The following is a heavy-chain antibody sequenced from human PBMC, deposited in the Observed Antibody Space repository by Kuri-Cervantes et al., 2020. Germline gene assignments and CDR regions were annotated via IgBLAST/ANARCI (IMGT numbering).Heavy chain of an antibody. CDR1: GGSIGSSSYY. V-gene: IGHV4-39*01. Sequence: SETLSLTCPVSGGSIGSSSYYGGWIRQPPGKGLEWIGSIYYSGSTYYNPSLKSRVTISVDTSKNQFSLKLSSVTAADTAVYYCARLPTVTTSFDYWGQGTLVTVSS. CDR2: IYYSGST. CDR3: ARLPTVTTSFDY. J-gene: IGHJ4*02. D-gene: IGHD4-17*01.